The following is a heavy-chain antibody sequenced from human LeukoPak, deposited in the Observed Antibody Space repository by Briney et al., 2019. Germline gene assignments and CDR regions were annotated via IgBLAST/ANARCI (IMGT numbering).Heavy chain of an antibody. CDR2: INTNTGNP. D-gene: IGHD3-10*01. V-gene: IGHV7-4-1*02. J-gene: IGHJ4*02. CDR3: ARDTGFSMLRGILF. Sequence: ASVKVSCKASGYTFTSYGISWVRQAPGQGLEWMGWINTNTGNPTYAQGFTGRFVFSLDTSVSTAYLQISSLKAEDTAVYYCARDTGFSMLRGILFWGQGTLVTVSS. CDR1: GYTFTSYG.